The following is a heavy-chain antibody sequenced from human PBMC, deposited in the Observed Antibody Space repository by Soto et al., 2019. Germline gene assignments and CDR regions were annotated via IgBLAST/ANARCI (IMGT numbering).Heavy chain of an antibody. CDR2: IDTSSTKI. Sequence: GGSLRLSCAASGYTFGDYYLSWIRQAPWKGLEWISYIDTSSTKIYYADSVRGRFTISRDNGKNSLFLEMNNLRVEDTAVYFCASHYDLWTGYLSPVDYWGRGTLVTVSS. V-gene: IGHV3-11*01. CDR1: GYTFGDYY. D-gene: IGHD3-3*01. CDR3: ASHYDLWTGYLSPVDY. J-gene: IGHJ4*02.